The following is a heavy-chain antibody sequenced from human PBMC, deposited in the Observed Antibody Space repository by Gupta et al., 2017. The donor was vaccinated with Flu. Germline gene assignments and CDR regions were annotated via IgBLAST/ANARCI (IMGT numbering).Heavy chain of an antibody. CDR3: FYDSSGYYLDY. V-gene: IGHV3-23*01. J-gene: IGHJ4*02. Sequence: GFNFPNDAMNGVRQAPGKGLEWVSSVSGSGAGTYAASVKGRFTISRDNPKNTFYLQMNSLRAEDTAVYYCFYDSSGYYLDYCGQGTLVTVSS. CDR2: VSGSGAGT. CDR1: GFNFPNDA. D-gene: IGHD3-22*01.